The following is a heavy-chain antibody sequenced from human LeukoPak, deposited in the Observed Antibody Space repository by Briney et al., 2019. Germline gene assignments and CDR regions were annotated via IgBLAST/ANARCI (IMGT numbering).Heavy chain of an antibody. CDR2: INCNSGVP. D-gene: IGHD1-26*01. CDR1: EYTFTDSAYY. Sequence: GASVKVSCKASEYTFTDSAYYMHWVRQAPGQGPEWMGWINCNSGVPNYAQRFQGRVTMTRDTSISTAYMELSRLRSDDTAVYYCATFLDQWELLQYFQHWGQGTLVTVSS. J-gene: IGHJ1*01. V-gene: IGHV1-2*02. CDR3: ATFLDQWELLQYFQH.